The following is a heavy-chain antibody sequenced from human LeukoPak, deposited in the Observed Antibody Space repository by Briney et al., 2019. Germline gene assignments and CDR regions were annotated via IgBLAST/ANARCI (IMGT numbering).Heavy chain of an antibody. CDR1: RFTFDDHG. Sequence: GGSLRLSCAASRFTFDDHGMSWVRQVPGKGLEWVSGINWNGGSTGYADSVKGRLTISRDNAKNSLYLQMNSLRAEDTALYYCAAGDRNGWYFDYWGQGTLVTVSS. CDR3: AAGDRNGWYFDY. CDR2: INWNGGST. D-gene: IGHD6-19*01. J-gene: IGHJ4*02. V-gene: IGHV3-20*04.